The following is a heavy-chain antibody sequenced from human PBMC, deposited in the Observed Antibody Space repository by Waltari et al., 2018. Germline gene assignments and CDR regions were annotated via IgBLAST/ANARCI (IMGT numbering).Heavy chain of an antibody. D-gene: IGHD2-2*03. V-gene: IGHV1-2*02. CDR2: RNPGTGVT. CDR3: AKDRRVAESVDSLIGYYYGLDV. CDR1: GYTLSDYY. Sequence: QVQLVQSGTEVKMPGASVKVSCKASGYTLSDYYLHWVRQVPGQGLVWMGWRNPGTGVTGYAKRVQDAVVMTRDTSSNTAYLDLSRLRSGDTALYYGAKDRRVAESVDSLIGYYYGLDVWGQGTRVIVSS. J-gene: IGHJ6*02.